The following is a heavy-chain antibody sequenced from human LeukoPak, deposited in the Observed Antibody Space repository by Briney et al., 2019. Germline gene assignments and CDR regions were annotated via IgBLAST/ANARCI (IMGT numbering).Heavy chain of an antibody. CDR3: AKDFVVVPGNVNYFDY. CDR2: ISGSGGST. CDR1: GFTFSSYA. Sequence: GGSLRLSCAASGFTFSSYAMNWVRQAPGKGLEWVSAISGSGGSTYYADSVKGRFTISRDNAKNSLYLQMNSLRAEDTAVYYCAKDFVVVPGNVNYFDYWGQGTLVTVSS. J-gene: IGHJ4*02. V-gene: IGHV3-23*01. D-gene: IGHD2-21*02.